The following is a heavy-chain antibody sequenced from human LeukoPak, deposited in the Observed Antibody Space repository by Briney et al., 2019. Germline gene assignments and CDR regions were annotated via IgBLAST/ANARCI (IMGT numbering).Heavy chain of an antibody. Sequence: ASVKVSCKASGYTFTSYGISWVRQAPGQGLEWMGWRNPNSGNTGYAQKFQGRVTMTRNTSISTAYMELSSLRSEDTAVYYCARTDYYGSGSYDNWFDPWGQGTLVTVSS. CDR3: ARTDYYGSGSYDNWFDP. D-gene: IGHD3-10*01. CDR2: RNPNSGNT. CDR1: GYTFTSYG. J-gene: IGHJ5*02. V-gene: IGHV1-8*02.